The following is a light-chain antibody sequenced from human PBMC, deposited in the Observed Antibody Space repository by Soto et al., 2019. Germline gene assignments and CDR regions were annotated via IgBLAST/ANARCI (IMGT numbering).Light chain of an antibody. V-gene: IGKV3-15*01. CDR2: GDS. Sequence: EIVMTQSPATLSASPGERATLSCRASQSVSNNLAWYQHQPGQAPRLLIYGDSTRASGIPARFSGSWSGTEFTLTISSLQSEDFAIYYCQHYNNWPSFTFDPGTRVDIK. CDR3: QHYNNWPSFT. CDR1: QSVSNN. J-gene: IGKJ3*01.